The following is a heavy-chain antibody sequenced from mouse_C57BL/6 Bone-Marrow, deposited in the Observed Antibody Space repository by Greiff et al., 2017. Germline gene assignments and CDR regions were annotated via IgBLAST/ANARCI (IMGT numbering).Heavy chain of an antibody. CDR3: AKGPFTVVADYYAMDY. CDR2: IWGDGST. Sequence: VKVVESGPGLVAPSQSLSITCTVSGFSLTSYGVSWVRQPPGKGLEWLGVIWGDGSTNYHSALISRLSISKDDSKSQVFLKLNSLQTDDTATYYCAKGPFTVVADYYAMDYWGQGTSVTVSS. D-gene: IGHD1-1*01. CDR1: GFSLTSYG. J-gene: IGHJ4*01. V-gene: IGHV2-3*01.